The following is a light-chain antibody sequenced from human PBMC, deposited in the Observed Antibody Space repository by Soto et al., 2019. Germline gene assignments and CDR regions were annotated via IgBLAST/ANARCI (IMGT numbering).Light chain of an antibody. V-gene: IGLV2-14*03. CDR3: SSFTSSNTHV. Sequence: QSALTQPASVSGSPGQSITISCTGTSGDVGGYNYVCWYQQHPGKAPKLMIYTVNNRPSGVSSRFSGSKSGNTASLTISGLQAEDEADYYCSSFTSSNTHVFGTGTKVTVL. CDR1: SGDVGGYNY. J-gene: IGLJ1*01. CDR2: TVN.